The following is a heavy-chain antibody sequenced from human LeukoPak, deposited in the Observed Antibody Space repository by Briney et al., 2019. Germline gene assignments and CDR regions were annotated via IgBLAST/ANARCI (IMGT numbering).Heavy chain of an antibody. V-gene: IGHV3-23*01. Sequence: QPGGSLRLSCAASGFTFSSYVMSWVRQAPGKGLEWVSAISGSGGSTYYADSVKGRFTISRDNSKNTLYLQMNSLRAEDTAVYYCAKDSSFFPPMDTAMVNWFDPWGQGTLVTVSS. CDR2: ISGSGGST. J-gene: IGHJ5*02. D-gene: IGHD5-18*01. CDR3: AKDSSFFPPMDTAMVNWFDP. CDR1: GFTFSSYV.